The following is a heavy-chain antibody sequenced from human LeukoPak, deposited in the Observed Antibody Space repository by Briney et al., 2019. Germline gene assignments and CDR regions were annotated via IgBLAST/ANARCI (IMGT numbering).Heavy chain of an antibody. D-gene: IGHD3-3*01. CDR1: GFTFSSYS. Sequence: GGSLRLSCAASGFTFSSYSMNWVRQAPGKGLEWVSYISSSSSNIYYADSVKGRFTISRDNAKNSLYLQMNSLRAEDTAVYYCARDYDFWSGHPNWYFDLWGRGTLVTVSS. CDR3: ARDYDFWSGHPNWYFDL. J-gene: IGHJ2*01. CDR2: ISSSSSNI. V-gene: IGHV3-48*01.